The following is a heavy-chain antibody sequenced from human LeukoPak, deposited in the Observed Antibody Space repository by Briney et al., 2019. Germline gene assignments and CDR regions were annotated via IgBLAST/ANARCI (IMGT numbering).Heavy chain of an antibody. J-gene: IGHJ4*02. CDR1: GFTVSSHY. CDR2: LYTDGTT. Sequence: GGSLRLSCSASGFTVSSHYMSWVRQAPGQGLEWVSLLYTDGTTKYADSAKGRFTISRDDSKNTLYLQMNSLRAEDTAVYYCARGGTLYRNPRYWGQGTLVTVSS. CDR3: ARGGTLYRNPRY. D-gene: IGHD4-11*01. V-gene: IGHV3-53*01.